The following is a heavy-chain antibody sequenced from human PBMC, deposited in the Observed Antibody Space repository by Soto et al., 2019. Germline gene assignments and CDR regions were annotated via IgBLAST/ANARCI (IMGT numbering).Heavy chain of an antibody. CDR3: AREGGDYDGMDV. D-gene: IGHD3-16*01. CDR2: ISSSSSYI. CDR1: GFTFSSYS. J-gene: IGHJ6*02. V-gene: IGHV3-21*01. Sequence: PGGSLRLSCAASGFTFSSYSMNWVRQAPGKGLEWVSSISSSSSYIYYADSVKGRFTISRDNAKNSLYLQMNSLRAEDTAVYYCAREGGDYDGMDVWGQGTTVTVSS.